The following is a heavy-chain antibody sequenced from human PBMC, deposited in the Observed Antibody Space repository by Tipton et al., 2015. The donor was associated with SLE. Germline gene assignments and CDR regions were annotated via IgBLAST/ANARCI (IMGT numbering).Heavy chain of an antibody. CDR1: GGSISSYY. CDR3: ARLGTGIFDY. V-gene: IGHV4-59*01. Sequence: LRLSCTVSGGSISSYYWSWIRQPPGKGLEWIGYIYYSGSTNYNPSLKSRVTITVDTPKNQFSLKLSSVTAADTAVYYCARLGTGIFDYWGQGTLVTVSS. CDR2: IYYSGST. J-gene: IGHJ4*02. D-gene: IGHD1-1*01.